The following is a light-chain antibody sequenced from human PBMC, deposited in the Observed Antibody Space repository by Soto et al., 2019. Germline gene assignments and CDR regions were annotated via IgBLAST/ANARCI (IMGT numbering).Light chain of an antibody. CDR3: CSHAGDTMWV. Sequence: QSVLTQPASVSGSPGQSITISCTGTSSDVVSYNLVSWYQQHPGKVPKLMIYEATKRPSGVSDRFSGSKSGNTASLTISGLQAKDEADYYCCSHAGDTMWVLGGGTKLTVL. CDR2: EAT. CDR1: SSDVVSYNL. V-gene: IGLV2-23*01. J-gene: IGLJ3*02.